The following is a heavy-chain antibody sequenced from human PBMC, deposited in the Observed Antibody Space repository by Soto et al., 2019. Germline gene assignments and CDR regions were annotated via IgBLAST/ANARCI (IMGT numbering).Heavy chain of an antibody. Sequence: PGGSLRLSCAASGFTVSSNYMSWVRQAPGKGLEWVSVIYSGGSTYYADSVKGRFTISRDNSKNTLYLQMNSLRAEDTAAYYCARVRWRASVGYFDYWGQGTLVTVSS. V-gene: IGHV3-53*01. CDR3: ARVRWRASVGYFDY. CDR1: GFTVSSNY. J-gene: IGHJ4*02. CDR2: IYSGGST. D-gene: IGHD4-17*01.